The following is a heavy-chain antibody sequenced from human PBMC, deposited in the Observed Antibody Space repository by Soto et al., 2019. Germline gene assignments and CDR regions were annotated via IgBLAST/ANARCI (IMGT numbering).Heavy chain of an antibody. CDR3: TTSSIAARPYAFDI. CDR1: GFTFSNAW. CDR2: IKSKTDGGTT. J-gene: IGHJ3*02. Sequence: GGSLRLSCAASGFTFSNAWMNWVRQAPGKGLEWVGRIKSKTDGGTTDYAAPVKGRFTISRDDSKNTLYLQMNSLKTEDTAVYYCTTSSIAARPYAFDIWGQGTMVTVS. D-gene: IGHD6-6*01. V-gene: IGHV3-15*07.